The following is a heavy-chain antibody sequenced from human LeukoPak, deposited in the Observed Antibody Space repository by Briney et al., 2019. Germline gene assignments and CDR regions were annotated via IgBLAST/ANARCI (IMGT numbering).Heavy chain of an antibody. V-gene: IGHV3-66*01. CDR1: GFPVSSNY. D-gene: IGHD1-26*01. CDR3: ARDRRGRWEYYCDY. Sequence: PGGSLRLSCAASGFPVSSNYMSWVRQAPGKGLEWVSFIYSGGSTYYAGSVKGRFTISRDSPKNTLYLQMNSLRAEDTAVYYCARDRRGRWEYYCDYWGQRTLVTVSS. J-gene: IGHJ4*02. CDR2: IYSGGST.